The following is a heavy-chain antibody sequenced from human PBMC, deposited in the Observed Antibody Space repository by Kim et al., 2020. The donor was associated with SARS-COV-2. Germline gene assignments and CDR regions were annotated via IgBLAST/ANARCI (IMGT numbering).Heavy chain of an antibody. Sequence: FQGRLTMTRDTSISTAYMELSSLKSEDTAVYYCARGPVVPAAMRAYGMDVWGQGTTVTVSS. V-gene: IGHV1-8*01. CDR3: ARGPVVPAAMRAYGMDV. D-gene: IGHD2-2*01. J-gene: IGHJ6*02.